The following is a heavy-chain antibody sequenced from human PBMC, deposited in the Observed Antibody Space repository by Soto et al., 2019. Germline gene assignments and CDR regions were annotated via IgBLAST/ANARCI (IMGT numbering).Heavy chain of an antibody. Sequence: QLVESGGGLVKPGGSLRLSCAASGFTFKNAWMSWVRQAPGKGLEWVGRIKTKADAGTTDYAAPVKGRFTISRDDSKNTLSLQMNSLKNEDTALYFCTTDGATIFFVPRGQGTLVTVSS. V-gene: IGHV3-15*01. CDR3: TTDGATIFFVP. CDR2: IKTKADAGTT. CDR1: GFTFKNAW. J-gene: IGHJ5*02. D-gene: IGHD3-10*02.